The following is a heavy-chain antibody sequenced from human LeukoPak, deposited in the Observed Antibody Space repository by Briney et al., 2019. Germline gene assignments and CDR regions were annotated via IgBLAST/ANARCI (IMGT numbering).Heavy chain of an antibody. J-gene: IGHJ5*02. CDR3: AKGFTVFGVVTPWFDP. CDR1: GFTFSSYG. D-gene: IGHD3-3*01. CDR2: VSHDGGYN. Sequence: GGSLRLSCAASGFTFSSYGMLWLRQAPGKGLEWVAGVSHDGGYNYYADSVKGRITISRDNSKNTLYLQMNSLRAEDTAVYNCAKGFTVFGVVTPWFDPWGQGTLVTVSS. V-gene: IGHV3-30*18.